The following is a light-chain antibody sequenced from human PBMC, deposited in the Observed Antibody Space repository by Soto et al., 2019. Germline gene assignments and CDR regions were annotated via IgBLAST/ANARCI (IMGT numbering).Light chain of an antibody. V-gene: IGLV2-14*01. CDR2: EVS. J-gene: IGLJ2*01. CDR1: SSDVGGYNY. CDR3: SSYISSSTFVV. Sequence: QSVLTQPASVSGSPGQSITISCTGTSSDVGGYNYVSWYRQHPGKAPKLMIFEVSNRPSGVSNRFSGSKSGNTASLTISGLQAEDEADYYCSSYISSSTFVVFGGGTKLTVL.